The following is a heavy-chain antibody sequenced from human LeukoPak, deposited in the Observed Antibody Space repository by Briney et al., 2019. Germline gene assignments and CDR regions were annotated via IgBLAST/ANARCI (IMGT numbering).Heavy chain of an antibody. CDR3: ARRLGGYYDSSGYPYYFDY. D-gene: IGHD3-22*01. J-gene: IGHJ4*02. V-gene: IGHV4-34*01. CDR1: GGPFSGYY. Sequence: SETLSLTCAVYGGPFSGYYWSWIRQPPGKGLEWIGEINHSGSTNYNPSLKSRVTISVDTSKNQFSLKLSSVTAADTAVYYCARRLGGYYDSSGYPYYFDYWGQGTLVAVSS. CDR2: INHSGST.